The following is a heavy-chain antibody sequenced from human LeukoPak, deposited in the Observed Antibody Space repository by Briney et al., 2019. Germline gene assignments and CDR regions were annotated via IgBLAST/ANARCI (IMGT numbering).Heavy chain of an antibody. CDR1: GFSFSSYW. Sequence: GGSLRLSCAASGFSFSSYWMHWVRQAPGKGLVWVSRINSDGSNTFYADSVRGRFTISRDNAKNTLYLQMYSLRAEDTAVYYCAREYSSWFDSWGQGTLVTVSS. CDR2: INSDGSNT. V-gene: IGHV3-74*01. D-gene: IGHD6-13*01. J-gene: IGHJ5*01. CDR3: AREYSSWFDS.